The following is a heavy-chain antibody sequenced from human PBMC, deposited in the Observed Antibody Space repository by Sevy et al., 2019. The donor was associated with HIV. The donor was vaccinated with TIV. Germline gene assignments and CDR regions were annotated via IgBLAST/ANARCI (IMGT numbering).Heavy chain of an antibody. V-gene: IGHV3-23*01. J-gene: IGHJ5*02. Sequence: GSLRLSCATSGFTFNIYAMSWVRQAPGKGLEWVSTIGGGDTYYAASVKGRFTISRDDSKSAVYLQMNSLRADDTAVYYCAKDGVSRNKLWDWFDPWGQGTLVTVSS. D-gene: IGHD2-21*01. CDR2: IGGGDT. CDR1: GFTFNIYA. CDR3: AKDGVSRNKLWDWFDP.